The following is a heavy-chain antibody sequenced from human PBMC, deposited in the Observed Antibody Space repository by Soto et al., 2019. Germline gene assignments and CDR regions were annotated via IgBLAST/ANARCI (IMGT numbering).Heavy chain of an antibody. V-gene: IGHV3-11*01. D-gene: IGHD3-3*01. CDR2: ISSSGTTI. Sequence: GKELEWLSYISSSGTTIYYADSVKGRFTISRDNTKNSLYLQMNSLRADDTAVYYCAIFFQAEDGIRDVRSVSAFLLNRSSDL. CDR3: AIFFQAEDGIRDVRSVSAFLLNRSSDL. J-gene: IGHJ2*01.